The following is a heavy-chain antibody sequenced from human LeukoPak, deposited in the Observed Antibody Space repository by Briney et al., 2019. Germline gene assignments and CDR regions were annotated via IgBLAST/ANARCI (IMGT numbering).Heavy chain of an antibody. D-gene: IGHD3-22*01. Sequence: GGSLRLSCAASGFTFTSYSMNWVRQAPGKGLEWVSSISSSGNYIYYADSVKGQFTISRDNAWNSLYLQMNSLRAEDTAVYYCARGGRGTIIMIVVAALDYWGQGTLVTVSS. CDR2: ISSSGNYI. J-gene: IGHJ4*02. CDR1: GFTFTSYS. V-gene: IGHV3-21*01. CDR3: ARGGRGTIIMIVVAALDY.